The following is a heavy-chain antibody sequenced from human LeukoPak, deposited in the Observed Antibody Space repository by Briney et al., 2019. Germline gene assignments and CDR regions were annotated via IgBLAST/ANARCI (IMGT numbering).Heavy chain of an antibody. J-gene: IGHJ4*02. D-gene: IGHD5-12*01. CDR3: ARQGGYDYVSN. V-gene: IGHV4-39*01. CDR2: IYYSGST. CDR1: GGSISSSSYY. Sequence: PSETLSLTCTVSGGSISSSSYYWGWIRQPPGKGLEWIGSIYYSGSTYYNPSLKSRVTISVDTSKNQFSLKLSSVTAADTAVYYCARQGGYDYVSNWGQGTLVTVSS.